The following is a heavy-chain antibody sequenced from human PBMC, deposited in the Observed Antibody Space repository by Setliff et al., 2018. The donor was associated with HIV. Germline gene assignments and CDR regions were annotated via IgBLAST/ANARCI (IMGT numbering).Heavy chain of an antibody. CDR2: INTNTGNP. D-gene: IGHD3-3*01. CDR3: ARAPPRITIFGVVVSSDYYNYYMDV. CDR1: GYTFTNYA. Sequence: GASVKVSCKASGYTFTNYAMNWVRQAPGQGLEWMGWINTNTGNPTYAQGFTGRFVFSLDTSVSTAFLQISSLQAEDTAVYYCARAPPRITIFGVVVSSDYYNYYMDVWGKGTTVTVS. J-gene: IGHJ6*03. V-gene: IGHV7-4-1*02.